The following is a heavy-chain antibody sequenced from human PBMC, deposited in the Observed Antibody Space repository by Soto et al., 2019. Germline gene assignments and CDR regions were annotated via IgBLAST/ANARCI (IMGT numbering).Heavy chain of an antibody. J-gene: IGHJ4*02. CDR1: GGSISSGDYY. V-gene: IGHV4-30-4*01. CDR3: ASRGNYVLGVDY. D-gene: IGHD4-4*01. CDR2: IYYSGST. Sequence: LSLTCTVSGGSISSGDYYWSWIRQPPGKGLEWIGYIYYSGSTYYNPSLKSRVTISVDTSKNQFSLKLSSVTAADTAVYYCASRGNYVLGVDYWGQGTLVTVSS.